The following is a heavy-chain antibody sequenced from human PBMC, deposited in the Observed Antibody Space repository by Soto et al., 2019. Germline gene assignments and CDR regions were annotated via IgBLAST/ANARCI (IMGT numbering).Heavy chain of an antibody. CDR2: IYHSGST. J-gene: IGHJ6*02. CDR1: GGSISSSNW. V-gene: IGHV4-4*02. D-gene: IGHD6-19*01. Sequence: SETLSLTCAVSGGSISSSNWWSWVRQPPGKGLEWIGEIYHSGSTNYNPSLKSRVTISVDKSKNQFSLKLSSVTAADTAVYYCATSRRGQWSRGYYYYGMDVWGQGTTVTVSS. CDR3: ATSRRGQWSRGYYYYGMDV.